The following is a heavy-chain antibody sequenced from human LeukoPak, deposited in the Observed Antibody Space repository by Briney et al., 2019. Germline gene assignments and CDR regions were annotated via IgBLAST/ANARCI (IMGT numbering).Heavy chain of an antibody. CDR1: GYTFTSYG. V-gene: IGHV1-18*01. Sequence: ASVKVSCKASGYTFTSYGISWVRHAPEQGLERMGWISAYNGNTNYAQKLQGRVTMTTDTSTSTAYMELRSLRSDDTAVYYCARDKTVAGRNGDYWGQGSLVTVSS. CDR2: ISAYNGNT. D-gene: IGHD6-19*01. CDR3: ARDKTVAGRNGDY. J-gene: IGHJ4*02.